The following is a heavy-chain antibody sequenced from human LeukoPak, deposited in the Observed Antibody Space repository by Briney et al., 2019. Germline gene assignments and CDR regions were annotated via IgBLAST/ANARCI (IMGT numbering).Heavy chain of an antibody. CDR3: ARDCRSSGDDLDY. D-gene: IGHD3-22*01. Sequence: PGGSLRLSCAASGFTFSIYRMNWVRQAPGKGLEWVSYISSSSSIIYYADSVKGRFTISRDNAKNSLYLQMNSLRAEDTAVYYCARDCRSSGDDLDYWGQGTLVTVSS. J-gene: IGHJ4*02. V-gene: IGHV3-48*01. CDR2: ISSSSSII. CDR1: GFTFSIYR.